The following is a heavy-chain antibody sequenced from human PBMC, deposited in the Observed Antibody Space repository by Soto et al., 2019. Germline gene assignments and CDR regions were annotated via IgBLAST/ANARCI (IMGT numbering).Heavy chain of an antibody. Sequence: EVQLVESGGGLVKPGGSLRLSCAASGFTFHTYIRNWIRQAPGKGREWVSSIDTSGKDVHYGDSRKGRFTISRDNAKNSLYLQMNSLRAEDAAVYYCARGNSGSGNNQYYFFARWGRGTLGSVSS. J-gene: IGHJ2*01. CDR3: ARGNSGSGNNQYYFFAR. D-gene: IGHD3-10*01. CDR1: GFTFHTYI. CDR2: IDTSGKDV. V-gene: IGHV3-21*01.